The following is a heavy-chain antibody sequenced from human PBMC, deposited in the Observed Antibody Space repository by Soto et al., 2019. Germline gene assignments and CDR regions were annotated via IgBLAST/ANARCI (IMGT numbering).Heavy chain of an antibody. CDR3: ARNGSGNPWYFDV. V-gene: IGHV6-1*01. CDR2: TYYRSKWHH. J-gene: IGHJ2*01. CDR1: GDSVSSASAT. D-gene: IGHD6-19*01. Sequence: QVQLQQSGPGLVKPSQTLSLICAISGDSVSSASATWSWIRQSPSGRLEWLGRTYYRSKWHHDYAVSVKSRIAIIPGTPKDPLAPQLSSVTLEDTAVYFCARNGSGNPWYFDVWCLVSLGTVS.